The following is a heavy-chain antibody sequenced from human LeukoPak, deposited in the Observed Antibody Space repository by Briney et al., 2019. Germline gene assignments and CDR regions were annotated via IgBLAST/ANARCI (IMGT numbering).Heavy chain of an antibody. D-gene: IGHD6-13*01. Sequence: SETLSLTCAVYGGSFSGYYWSWIRRPPGKGLEWIGEINHSGSTNYNPSLKSRVTISVDTSKNQFSLKLSSVTAADTDVYYWAGLGYSRSWRNYYYGMDVWGQGTTVTVSS. CDR3: AGLGYSRSWRNYYYGMDV. CDR1: GGSFSGYY. V-gene: IGHV4-34*01. CDR2: INHSGST. J-gene: IGHJ6*02.